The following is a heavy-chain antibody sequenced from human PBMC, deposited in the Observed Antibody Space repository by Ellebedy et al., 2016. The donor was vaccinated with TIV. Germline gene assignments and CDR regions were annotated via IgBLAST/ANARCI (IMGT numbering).Heavy chain of an antibody. J-gene: IGHJ4*02. V-gene: IGHV3-11*01. CDR1: GFPFSDYY. CDR3: ARLDWSDVDLRHFYFDY. CDR2: ITSGGTI. Sequence: GGSLRLSCATSGFPFSDYYMSWIRQAPGKGLEWVSFITSGGTIYYADYVKGRFTISRDNAKNSLYLHMNSLRAEDTAVYYCARLDWSDVDLRHFYFDYWGQGTQVTVSS. D-gene: IGHD1-1*01.